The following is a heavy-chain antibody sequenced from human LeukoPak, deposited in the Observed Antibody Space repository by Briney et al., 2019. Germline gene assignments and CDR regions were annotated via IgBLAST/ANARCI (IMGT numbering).Heavy chain of an antibody. D-gene: IGHD3-9*01. CDR1: GFTFSSYA. CDR3: AKSPPSLYGILTGYLYYFDY. V-gene: IGHV3-23*01. J-gene: IGHJ4*02. Sequence: GGSLRLSCAASGFTFSSYAMSWVRQAPGKGLEWVSAISGSGGSTYYADSVKGRFTISRDNSKNTLYLQMNSLRAEDTAVYYCAKSPPSLYGILTGYLYYFDYWGQGTLVTVSS. CDR2: ISGSGGST.